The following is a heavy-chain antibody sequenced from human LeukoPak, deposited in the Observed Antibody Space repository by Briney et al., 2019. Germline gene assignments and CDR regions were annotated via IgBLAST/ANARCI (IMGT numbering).Heavy chain of an antibody. CDR2: IIPIFGTA. V-gene: IGHV1-69*01. CDR3: ARDRCSSTSCYTGSYWYFDL. D-gene: IGHD2-2*02. CDR1: GGTFSSYA. Sequence: SVKVSCKASGGTFSSYAISWVRQAPGQGLEWMGGIIPIFGTANYAQKFQGRVTITADESTSTAYMELSSLRSEDTAVYYCARDRCSSTSCYTGSYWYFDLWGRGTLVTVSS. J-gene: IGHJ2*01.